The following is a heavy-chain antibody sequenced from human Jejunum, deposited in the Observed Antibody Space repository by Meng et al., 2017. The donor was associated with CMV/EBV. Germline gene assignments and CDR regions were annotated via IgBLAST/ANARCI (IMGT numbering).Heavy chain of an antibody. CDR3: ARLDWELPDY. V-gene: IGHV4-39*01. CDR2: IDYSGSS. Sequence: LTCTVSGGSISGGLFYWGWIRQPPGKGLEWIASIDYSGSSYYNSSLRRRVTISVDTSKNQFSLKLTSVTAADMAVYYCARLDWELPDYWGQGTLVTVSS. D-gene: IGHD3-9*01. J-gene: IGHJ4*02. CDR1: GGSISGGLFY.